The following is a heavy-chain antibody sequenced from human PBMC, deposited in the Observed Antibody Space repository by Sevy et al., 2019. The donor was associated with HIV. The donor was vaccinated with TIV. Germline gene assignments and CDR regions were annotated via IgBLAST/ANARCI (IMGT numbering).Heavy chain of an antibody. CDR3: AREAIGVAAGGWFDP. Sequence: ASVKVSCMVSGYTLTKLPMHWVRQAPGKGLEWMGGFDPEDGETIYAQKFQGRVTMTEDTSTDTAYMELRRLRSDDTAVYYCAREAIGVAAGGWFDPWGQGTLVTVSS. CDR2: FDPEDGET. CDR1: GYTLTKLP. J-gene: IGHJ5*02. V-gene: IGHV1-24*01. D-gene: IGHD6-19*01.